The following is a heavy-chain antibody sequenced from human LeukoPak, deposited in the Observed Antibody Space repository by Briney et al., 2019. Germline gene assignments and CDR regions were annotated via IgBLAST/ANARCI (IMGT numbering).Heavy chain of an antibody. V-gene: IGHV3-23*01. CDR2: ISSNAYST. D-gene: IGHD5-12*01. CDR1: GFAFGSYA. CDR3: AKGGGSDFFDY. J-gene: IGHJ4*02. Sequence: GGSLRLSCAASGFAFGSYAMSWVRQAPGKGLEWVAAISSNAYSTYYADSLKGPFTISRDNSKNTLYLQMNSLRSDDTAVYYCAKGGGSDFFDYWGQGTLVTVSS.